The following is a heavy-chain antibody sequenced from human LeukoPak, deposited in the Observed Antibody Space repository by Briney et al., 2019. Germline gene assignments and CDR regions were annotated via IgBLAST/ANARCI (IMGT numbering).Heavy chain of an antibody. CDR3: ARGRGGPKEVVVAAIDY. Sequence: ASVKVSCKASGYTFTSYDINWVRQATGQGLEWMGWMNPNSGNTGYAQEFQGRVTMTRNTSISTAYMELSSLRSEDTAVYYCARGRGGPKEVVVAAIDYWGQGTLVTVSS. CDR1: GYTFTSYD. D-gene: IGHD2-15*01. CDR2: MNPNSGNT. J-gene: IGHJ4*02. V-gene: IGHV1-8*01.